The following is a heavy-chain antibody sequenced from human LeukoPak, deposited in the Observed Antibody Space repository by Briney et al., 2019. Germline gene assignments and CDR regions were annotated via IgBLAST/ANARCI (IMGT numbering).Heavy chain of an antibody. Sequence: ASVKVSCKAAGDTFTSYGISWVRQAPGQGLEWMGWISAYNGNTNYAQKLQGRVTMTADTSTSTAYMELRSLRSDDTAVYYCARDNHYYDSSGYYLIDYWGQGTLVTVSS. J-gene: IGHJ4*02. D-gene: IGHD3-22*01. CDR3: ARDNHYYDSSGYYLIDY. CDR2: ISAYNGNT. V-gene: IGHV1-18*01. CDR1: GDTFTSYG.